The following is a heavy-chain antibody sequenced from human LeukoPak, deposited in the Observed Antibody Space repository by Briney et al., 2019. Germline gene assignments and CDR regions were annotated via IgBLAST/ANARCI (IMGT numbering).Heavy chain of an antibody. CDR3: ARTAMVRSVIILGSIGAFDI. D-gene: IGHD3-10*01. Sequence: SGPVLVKPTETLTLTCTVSGFSRSNARMGVSWIRQPPGKALEWLAHIFSNDEKSYSTSLKSRLTISKDTSKSQVVLTMTNMDPVDTAPYYCARTAMVRSVIILGSIGAFDIWGQGTMVTVSS. J-gene: IGHJ3*02. CDR1: GFSRSNARMG. CDR2: IFSNDEK. V-gene: IGHV2-26*01.